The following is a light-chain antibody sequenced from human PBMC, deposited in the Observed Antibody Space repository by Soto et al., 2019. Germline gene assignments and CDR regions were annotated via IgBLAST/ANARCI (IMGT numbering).Light chain of an antibody. J-gene: IGLJ1*01. CDR1: SSDVGGYSN. V-gene: IGLV2-14*01. CDR3: ASYTTSSTYV. CDR2: DVS. Sequence: QSVLTQPASVSGSPGQSIAISCTGTSSDVGGYSNVSWYQQQPGKAPKLVISDVSNRPSGVSDRFSGSKSGNTASLTISGLQTEDEADYYCASYTTSSTYVFGTGTKVTVL.